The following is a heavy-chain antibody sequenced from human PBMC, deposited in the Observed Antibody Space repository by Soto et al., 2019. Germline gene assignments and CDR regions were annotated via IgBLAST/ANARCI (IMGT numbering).Heavy chain of an antibody. CDR2: ISYDGSNK. CDR3: AKDLDNWNWPPASGMDV. D-gene: IGHD1-7*01. Sequence: PGGSLRLSCAASGFTFSSYGMHWVRQAPGKGLEWVAVISYDGSNKYYADSVKGRFTISRDNSKNTLYLQMNSLRAEDTAVYYCAKDLDNWNWPPASGMDVWGQGTTVTVSS. V-gene: IGHV3-30*18. J-gene: IGHJ6*02. CDR1: GFTFSSYG.